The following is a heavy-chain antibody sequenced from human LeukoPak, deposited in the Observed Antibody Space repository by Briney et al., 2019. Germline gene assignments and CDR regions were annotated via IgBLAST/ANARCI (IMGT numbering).Heavy chain of an antibody. Sequence: SETLSLTCTVSGGSISSSGYYWSWIRQHPGKGLEWIGYIYYSGSTYYNPSLKSRVSISVDKSKSQFSLKLSSVTAADTAVYYCARAAGIGAAGTEYNWFDPWGQGTLVTVSS. CDR1: GGSISSSGYY. CDR2: IYYSGST. V-gene: IGHV4-31*03. J-gene: IGHJ5*02. D-gene: IGHD6-13*01. CDR3: ARAAGIGAAGTEYNWFDP.